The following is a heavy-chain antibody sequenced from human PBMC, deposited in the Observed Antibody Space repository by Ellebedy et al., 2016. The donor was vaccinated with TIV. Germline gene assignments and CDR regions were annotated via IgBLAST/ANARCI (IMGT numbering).Heavy chain of an antibody. D-gene: IGHD1-1*01. J-gene: IGHJ6*02. Sequence: GESLKISCAASGSTFSGYTMNWVRQAPGKGLEWVSSISNTNSYIYYADSVKGRFTISRDNAKNSLYLQMNSLRAEDTAVYFCAKIELERRFYYYAMDVWGQGTTVTVSS. CDR3: AKIELERRFYYYAMDV. CDR2: ISNTNSYI. V-gene: IGHV3-21*01. CDR1: GSTFSGYT.